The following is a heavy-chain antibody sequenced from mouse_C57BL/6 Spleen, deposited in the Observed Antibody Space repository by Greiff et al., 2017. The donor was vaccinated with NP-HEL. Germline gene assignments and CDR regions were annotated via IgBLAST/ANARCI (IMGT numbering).Heavy chain of an antibody. J-gene: IGHJ3*01. CDR2: ISSGGDYI. D-gene: IGHD1-1*01. V-gene: IGHV5-9-1*02. CDR3: TREGDYYGSRGFAY. Sequence: DVMLVESGEGLVKPGGSLKLSCAASGFTFSSYAMSWVRQTPEKRLEWVAYISSGGDYIYYADTVKGRFTISRDNARNTLYLQMSSLKSEDTAMYYCTREGDYYGSRGFAYWGQGTLVTVSA. CDR1: GFTFSSYA.